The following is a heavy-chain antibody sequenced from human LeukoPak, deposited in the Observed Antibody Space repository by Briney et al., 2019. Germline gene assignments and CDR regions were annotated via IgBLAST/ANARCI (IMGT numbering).Heavy chain of an antibody. CDR2: INWNGGST. CDR3: ARDRTVTRFDP. V-gene: IGHV3-20*04. J-gene: IGHJ5*02. Sequence: RSGGSLRLSCAASGFTFSSYAMSWVRQAPGKGLEWVSGINWNGGSTGYADSVKGRFTISRDNAKNSLYLQMNSLRAEDTALYYCARDRTVTRFDPWGQGTLVTVSS. CDR1: GFTFSSYA. D-gene: IGHD4-11*01.